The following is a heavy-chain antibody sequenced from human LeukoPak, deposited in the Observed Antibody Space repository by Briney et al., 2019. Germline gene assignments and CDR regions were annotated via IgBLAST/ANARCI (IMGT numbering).Heavy chain of an antibody. J-gene: IGHJ6*03. V-gene: IGHV1-69*06. CDR2: IIPIFGTA. D-gene: IGHD1-26*01. CDR3: ASDSGSSERYYYYMDV. Sequence: GASVKVSCKASGGTFSSYAISWVRQAPGQGLEWMGGIIPIFGTANYAQKFQGRVTITADKSTSTAYMELSSLRSEDTAVYYCASDSGSSERYYYYMDVWGKGTTVTVSS. CDR1: GGTFSSYA.